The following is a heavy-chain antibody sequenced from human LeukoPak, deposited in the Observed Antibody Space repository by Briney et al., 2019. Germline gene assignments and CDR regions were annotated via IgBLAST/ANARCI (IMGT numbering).Heavy chain of an antibody. J-gene: IGHJ4*02. CDR2: INHSGST. Sequence: SETLSLTCAVYGGSFSGYYWSWIRQPPGKGLEWIGEINHSGSTNYNPSLKSRVTMSVDTSKNQFSLKLSSVTAADTAVYYCARDRRGYSYQNWGQGTLVTVSS. CDR1: GGSFSGYY. D-gene: IGHD5-18*01. V-gene: IGHV4-34*01. CDR3: ARDRRGYSYQN.